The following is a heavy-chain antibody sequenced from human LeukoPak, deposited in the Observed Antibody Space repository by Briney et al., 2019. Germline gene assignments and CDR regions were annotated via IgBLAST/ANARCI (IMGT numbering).Heavy chain of an antibody. Sequence: SETLSLTCSVSGASISSSNYFWGWIRQPPGKGLEWIGSIYYSGSTYYNPSLESRVTILVDTSKEQLSLNLISLTAADTAVYYCARRESSRWYSIWGQGTLVTVSS. D-gene: IGHD6-13*01. J-gene: IGHJ4*02. V-gene: IGHV4-39*01. CDR2: IYYSGST. CDR3: ARRESSRWYSI. CDR1: GASISSSNYF.